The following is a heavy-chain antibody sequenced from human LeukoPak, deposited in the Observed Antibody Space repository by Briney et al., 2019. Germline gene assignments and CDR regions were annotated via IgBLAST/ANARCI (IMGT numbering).Heavy chain of an antibody. V-gene: IGHV4-59*01. D-gene: IGHD3-16*01. Sequence: PSETLSRTCTVSGGSISTYYWSWIRQPPGKGLEWIGYIYYSGSTNYNPSLKSRVTISVDTSKNQFSLKLSSVTAADTAVYYCARDMNYMDVWGKGTTVTVS. J-gene: IGHJ6*03. CDR2: IYYSGST. CDR1: GGSISTYY. CDR3: ARDMNYMDV.